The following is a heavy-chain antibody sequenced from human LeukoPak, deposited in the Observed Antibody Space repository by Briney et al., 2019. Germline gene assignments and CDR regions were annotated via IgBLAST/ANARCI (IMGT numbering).Heavy chain of an antibody. CDR1: GFTFNNYA. J-gene: IGHJ4*02. D-gene: IGHD3-10*01. Sequence: GGSLRLSCAASGFTFNNYAMSCVRQAPGKGLEWVSSISASCDITYYADSVKGRFTISRDHSKNTLHLQMNSLRAEDTAIFYCAKGSHFDSWGQGTLVTVSS. CDR2: ISASCDIT. CDR3: AKGSHFDS. V-gene: IGHV3-23*01.